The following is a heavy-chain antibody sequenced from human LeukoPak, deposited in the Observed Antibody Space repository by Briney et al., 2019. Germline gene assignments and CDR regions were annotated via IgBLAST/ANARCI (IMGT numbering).Heavy chain of an antibody. CDR2: ISSDGNSE. CDR1: GFTFRTYA. D-gene: IGHD6-13*01. J-gene: IGHJ5*02. V-gene: IGHV3-30*03. CDR3: ARDYSSSWYNWFDP. Sequence: PGRPLRLSCGASGFTFRTYAMHWVRQTPDKGLEWVAFISSDGNSENYADSVKGRFTISRDNAKNSLYLQMNSLRAEDTALYYCARDYSSSWYNWFDPWGQGTLVTVSS.